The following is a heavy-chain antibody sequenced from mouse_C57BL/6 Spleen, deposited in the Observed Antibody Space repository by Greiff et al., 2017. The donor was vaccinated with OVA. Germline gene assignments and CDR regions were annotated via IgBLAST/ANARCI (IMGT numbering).Heavy chain of an antibody. CDR3: ARTWYFDV. CDR2: ISSGSSTI. J-gene: IGHJ1*03. V-gene: IGHV5-17*01. Sequence: VHVKQSGGGLVKPGGSLKLSCAASGFTFSDYGMHWVRQAPEKGLEWVAYISSGSSTIYYADTVKGRFTITRDNAKNTLFLQMTSRTSEDTAMYYCARTWYFDVWGTGTTVTVSS. CDR1: GFTFSDYG.